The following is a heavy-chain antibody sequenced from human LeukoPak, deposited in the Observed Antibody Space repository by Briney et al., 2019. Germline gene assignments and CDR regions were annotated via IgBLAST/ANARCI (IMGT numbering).Heavy chain of an antibody. J-gene: IGHJ5*02. CDR2: IYYSGST. CDR1: GGSISSGDYY. CDR3: ARRGSVPDARVDP. V-gene: IGHV4-30-4*01. D-gene: IGHD2-2*01. Sequence: SQTLSLTCTVSGGSISSGDYYWSWIRQPPGKGLEWIGYIYYSGSTYYNPSLKSRVTISVDTSKNQFSLKLSSVTAADTAVYYCARRGSVPDARVDPWGQGTLVTVSS.